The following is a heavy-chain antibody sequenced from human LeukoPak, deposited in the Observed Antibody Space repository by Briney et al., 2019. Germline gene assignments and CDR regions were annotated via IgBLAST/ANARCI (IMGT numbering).Heavy chain of an antibody. CDR1: GYTFSSYW. CDR3: ARGSPSDY. Sequence: PGGSLRLSCAASGYTFSSYWMHWVRQAPGKGLEWVSRINSDGSVTSYADSVKGRFTISRDNAKNMLYLQMNSLRAEDTAVYYCARGSPSDYWGQGTLVTVSS. J-gene: IGHJ4*02. CDR2: INSDGSVT. V-gene: IGHV3-74*01.